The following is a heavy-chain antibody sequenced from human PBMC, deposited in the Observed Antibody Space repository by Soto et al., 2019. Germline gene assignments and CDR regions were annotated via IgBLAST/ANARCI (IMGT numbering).Heavy chain of an antibody. Sequence: QVQLVQSGAEVKKPGASVKVSCTFTSYDINWVRQATGQGLEWMVWMNPNSGNTRYAQKFQGRVTMTRNTSNFTAYMALSSRRYEDTALYYCARGPGSSDWRFSYYYMDVWGQGTTVTVSS. CDR1: FTSYD. D-gene: IGHD6-19*01. V-gene: IGHV1-8*01. CDR2: MNPNSGNT. CDR3: ARGPGSSDWRFSYYYMDV. J-gene: IGHJ6*02.